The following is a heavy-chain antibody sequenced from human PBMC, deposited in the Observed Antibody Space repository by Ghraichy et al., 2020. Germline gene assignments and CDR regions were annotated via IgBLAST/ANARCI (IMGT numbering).Heavy chain of an antibody. CDR3: ARDELYYDDSPFSST. CDR1: GGSVSSGSYY. V-gene: IGHV4-61*01. Sequence: SETLSLTCTVSGGSVSSGSYYWSWIRQPPGKGLEWIGYIYYSGSTNYNPSLKSRVTISVDTSKNQFSLKLSSVTAADTAVYYCARDELYYDDSPFSSTWGQGTLVTVSS. CDR2: IYYSGST. J-gene: IGHJ5*02. D-gene: IGHD3-22*01.